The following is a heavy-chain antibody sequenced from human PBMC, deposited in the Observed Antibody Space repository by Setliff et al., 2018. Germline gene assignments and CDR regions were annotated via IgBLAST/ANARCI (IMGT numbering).Heavy chain of an antibody. CDR2: IYTSGST. J-gene: IGHJ6*03. CDR1: GGSISSGIYY. V-gene: IGHV4-61*09. CDR3: ARAGPYYDFWSGYYRTMDV. D-gene: IGHD3-3*01. Sequence: SETLSLTCTVSGGSISSGIYYWSWIRQPAGKGLEWIGHIYTSGSTNYNPSLKSRVTISVDTSKNQVSLRLSSVTAADTAVYYCARAGPYYDFWSGYYRTMDVWGKGTTVTVSS.